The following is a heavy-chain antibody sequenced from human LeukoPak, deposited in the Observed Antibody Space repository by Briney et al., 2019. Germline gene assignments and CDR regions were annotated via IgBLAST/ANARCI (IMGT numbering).Heavy chain of an antibody. V-gene: IGHV3-74*01. Sequence: GGSLRLSCAASGFTFSSYWMHWVRQAPGKGLVWVSRINSDGSSTSYADHVKGRLTISRDNAKTTLYLQMNSLRAEDTAVYYCARGRGTYYDFWSGYQIDYWGQGTLVTVSS. J-gene: IGHJ4*02. CDR2: INSDGSST. CDR3: ARGRGTYYDFWSGYQIDY. D-gene: IGHD3-3*01. CDR1: GFTFSSYW.